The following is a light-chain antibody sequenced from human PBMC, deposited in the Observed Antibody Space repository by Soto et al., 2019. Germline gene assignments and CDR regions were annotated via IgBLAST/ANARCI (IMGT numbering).Light chain of an antibody. V-gene: IGKV1-8*01. J-gene: IGKJ4*02. CDR1: QCISSY. CDR2: AAS. Sequence: AIRMTQSPSSLSASTGDRVTITCRASQCISSYLAWYQQKPGKAPKLLIYAASTLQSGVLSRFSGSGSGTEFTLTFSCLQTEHLVTVYFHQYYSYRLSFGGGTKVEIK. CDR3: HQYYSYRLS.